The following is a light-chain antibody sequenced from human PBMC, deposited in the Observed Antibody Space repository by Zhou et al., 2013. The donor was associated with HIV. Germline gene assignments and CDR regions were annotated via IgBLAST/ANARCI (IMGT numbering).Light chain of an antibody. Sequence: DIQMTQSPTSLSASVGDRVTITCRPSQTIDNYLNWYQRKPGKAPKLLIYGASILHSGVPSRFSGSGSGTDFTLTISGLQRQDFATYYCQQGHSTPRTFGQGTKLEIK. CDR3: QQGHSTPRT. J-gene: IGKJ2*02. CDR2: GAS. V-gene: IGKV1-39*01. CDR1: QTIDNY.